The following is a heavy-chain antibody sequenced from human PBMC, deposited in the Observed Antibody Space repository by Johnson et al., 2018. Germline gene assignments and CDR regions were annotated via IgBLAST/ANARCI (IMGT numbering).Heavy chain of an antibody. V-gene: IGHV1-8*01. J-gene: IGHJ6*02. Sequence: QVQLVESGAEVKKPGASVKVSFKASGYTFTSYDINWVRQATGQGLEWMGWMNPNSGNTGYAQKFQVRVTLTRNTSISTAYMELSSLRSVDTAVYYCARVHYGSGSFVDGMDVWGQGTTVTVSS. CDR3: ARVHYGSGSFVDGMDV. CDR1: GYTFTSYD. D-gene: IGHD3-10*01. CDR2: MNPNSGNT.